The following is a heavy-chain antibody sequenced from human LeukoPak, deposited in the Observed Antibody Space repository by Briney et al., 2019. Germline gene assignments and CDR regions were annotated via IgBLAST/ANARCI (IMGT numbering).Heavy chain of an antibody. J-gene: IGHJ4*02. D-gene: IGHD3-10*01. CDR2: INPNSGGT. CDR1: GYTFTGYY. V-gene: IGHV1-2*02. Sequence: GASVKVSCKAFGYTFTGYYMHWVRQAPGQGLEWMGWINPNSGGTNYAQKFQGRVTMTRDTSISTAYMELSRLRSDDTAVYYCARSLRYYYGSGSYPLAYWGQGTLVTVSS. CDR3: ARSLRYYYGSGSYPLAY.